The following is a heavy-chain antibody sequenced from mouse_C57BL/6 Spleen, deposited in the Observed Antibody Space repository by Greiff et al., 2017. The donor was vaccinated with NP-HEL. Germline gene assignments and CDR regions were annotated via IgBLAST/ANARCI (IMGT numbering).Heavy chain of an antibody. CDR3: ARVHSAMAPYWYFDV. CDR1: GYTFTSYW. J-gene: IGHJ1*03. V-gene: IGHV1-53*01. CDR2: INPSNGGT. Sequence: VQLQQPGTELVKPGASVKLSCKASGYTFTSYWMHWVKQRPGQGLEWIGNINPSNGGTNYNEKFKSKATLTVDKSSSTAYMQLSSLTSEDSAVYYCARVHSAMAPYWYFDVWGTGTTVTVSS. D-gene: IGHD1-1*02.